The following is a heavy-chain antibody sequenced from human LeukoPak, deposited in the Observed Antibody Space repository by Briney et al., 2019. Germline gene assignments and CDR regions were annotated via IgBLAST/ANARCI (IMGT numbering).Heavy chain of an antibody. CDR3: ANAGRDSSSTISCGMDV. CDR1: GFTFSSYA. J-gene: IGHJ6*02. V-gene: IGHV3-30*18. CDR2: ISHDGNNK. D-gene: IGHD6-13*01. Sequence: GGSLRLSCAASGFTFSSYAMSWVRQAPGKGLEWVAVISHDGNNKYCADSVKGRFTISRDNSKNTLYLQMNSLRAEDTAVYYCANAGRDSSSTISCGMDVWGQGTTVTVSS.